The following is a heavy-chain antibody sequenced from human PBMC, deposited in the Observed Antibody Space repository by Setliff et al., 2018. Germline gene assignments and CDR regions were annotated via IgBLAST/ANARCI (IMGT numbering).Heavy chain of an antibody. CDR3: VRGWTWGAGWYLDL. D-gene: IGHD7-27*01. V-gene: IGHV4-34*01. CDR1: GDSFSDYY. Sequence: SETLSLTCAVYGDSFSDYYWSWIRQPPGKGLEWIGYIYHNGNTNFNPSLKSRITINPDTSKNQFSLQLKYVIPDDTAVYYCVRGWTWGAGWYLDLWGRGTLVTVSS. J-gene: IGHJ2*01. CDR2: IYHNGNT.